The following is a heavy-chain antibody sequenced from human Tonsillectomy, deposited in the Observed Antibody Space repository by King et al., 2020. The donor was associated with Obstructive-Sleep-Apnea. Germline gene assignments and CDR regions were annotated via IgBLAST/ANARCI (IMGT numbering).Heavy chain of an antibody. CDR1: VFTFMNYA. CDR2: ITGNVGCT. V-gene: IGHV3-23*04. CDR3: ARLDYSDSYFDY. J-gene: IGHJ4*02. D-gene: IGHD4-11*01. Sequence: VQLVESGGGLVQPGGSLRLSSAASVFTFMNYALSWVRQAPGKGLEWVSGITGNVGCTYYADSVQGRFTISRDTSKNTLYLQLNSLRAEDTAVYFCARLDYSDSYFDYWGQGTPVTVSS.